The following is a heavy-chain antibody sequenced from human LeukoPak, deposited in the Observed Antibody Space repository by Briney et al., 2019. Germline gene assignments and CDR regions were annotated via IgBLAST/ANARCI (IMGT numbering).Heavy chain of an antibody. CDR3: ARELGDCTNGVCYTDPWDYGMDV. J-gene: IGHJ6*02. CDR2: IYSGGST. Sequence: GGSLRLSCAASGFTVSSNHMSWVRQAPGKGLEWVSVIYSGGSTYNTDSGMGRYNNSRDNSKNTLYRQKNSIRAEDPAVYYCARELGDCTNGVCYTDPWDYGMDVWGQGTTVTVSS. V-gene: IGHV3-53*01. D-gene: IGHD2-8*01. CDR1: GFTVSSNH.